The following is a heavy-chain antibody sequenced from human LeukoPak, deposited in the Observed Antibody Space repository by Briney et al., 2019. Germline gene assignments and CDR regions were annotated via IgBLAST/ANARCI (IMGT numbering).Heavy chain of an antibody. CDR1: GFTFSSYA. D-gene: IGHD5-18*01. CDR2: ISSNGGST. V-gene: IGHV3-64*01. J-gene: IGHJ5*02. CDR3: ARASYGYGNNWFDP. Sequence: GGSLRLSCAASGFTFSSYAMHWVRQAPGKGLEYVSAISSNGGSTYYANSVKGRFTISRDNSKNTVYLQMGSLRAEDMAVYYCARASYGYGNNWFDPWGQGTLVTVSS.